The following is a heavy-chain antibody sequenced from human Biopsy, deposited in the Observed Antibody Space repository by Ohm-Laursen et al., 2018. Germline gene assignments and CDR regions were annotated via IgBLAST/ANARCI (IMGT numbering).Heavy chain of an antibody. J-gene: IGHJ4*02. CDR2: INPKSGGT. CDR1: GYTFTGYY. CDR3: AIDGNDFLTDYLKIDQ. D-gene: IGHD3-9*01. V-gene: IGHV1-2*02. Sequence: APAKVSCKASGYTFTGYYLHWVRQAPGQGLEWMGWINPKSGGTHYLEKFRGRVTMTRDTSISTAYMEVSSLRSDDTAVYYCAIDGNDFLTDYLKIDQWGQGTLVTVSS.